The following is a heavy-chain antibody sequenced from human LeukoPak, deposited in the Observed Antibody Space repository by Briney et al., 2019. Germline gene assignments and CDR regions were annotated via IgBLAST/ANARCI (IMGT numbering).Heavy chain of an antibody. Sequence: SETLSLICAVYGGSFSGYYWSWIRQPPGKGLEWIGEINHSGSTNYNPSLKSRVTISVDTSKNQFSLKLSSVTAADTAVYYCARLLIRSFDYWGQGTLVTVSS. J-gene: IGHJ4*02. V-gene: IGHV4-34*01. CDR3: ARLLIRSFDY. CDR2: INHSGST. D-gene: IGHD3-22*01. CDR1: GGSFSGYY.